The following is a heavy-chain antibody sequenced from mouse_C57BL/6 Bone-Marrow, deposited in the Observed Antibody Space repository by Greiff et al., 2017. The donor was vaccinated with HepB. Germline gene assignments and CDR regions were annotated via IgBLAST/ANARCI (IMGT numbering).Heavy chain of an antibody. V-gene: IGHV5-17*01. CDR1: GFTFSDYG. CDR2: ISSGSSTI. Sequence: EVQRVESGGGLVKPGGSLKLSCAASGFTFSDYGMHWVRQAPEKGLEWVAYISSGSSTIYYADTVKGRFTISRDNAKNTLFLQMTSLRSEDTAMYYCATFEASGAMDYWGQGTSVTVSS. J-gene: IGHJ4*01. CDR3: ATFEASGAMDY. D-gene: IGHD3-1*01.